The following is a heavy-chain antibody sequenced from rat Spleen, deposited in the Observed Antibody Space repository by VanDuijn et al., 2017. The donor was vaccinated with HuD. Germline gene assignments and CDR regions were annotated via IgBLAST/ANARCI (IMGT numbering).Heavy chain of an antibody. V-gene: IGHV6-10*01. CDR2: IKPKSTNYAT. Sequence: EVQLMETGGGLVQPGKSLKLTCATSGFTFSTAWMNWVRQSPEKGLEWIARIKPKSTNYATEYAESVKGRFTISRDDSKSSIYLQMNSLKEEDTATYYCTIELRRVYYFDYWGQGVMFTVSS. D-gene: IGHD1-11*01. J-gene: IGHJ2*01. CDR3: TIELRRVYYFDY. CDR1: GFTFSTAW.